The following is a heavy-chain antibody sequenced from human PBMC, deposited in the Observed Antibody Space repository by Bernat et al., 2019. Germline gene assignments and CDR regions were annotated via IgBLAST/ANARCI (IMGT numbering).Heavy chain of an antibody. CDR2: ISYDGSNK. CDR3: AKAANYDGSGSYPGPLDAFDI. J-gene: IGHJ3*02. CDR1: GFTFSSYG. D-gene: IGHD3-10*01. V-gene: IGHV3-30*18. Sequence: QVQLVESGGGVVQPGRSLRLSCAASGFTFSSYGMHWVRQAPGKGLEWVAVISYDGSNKYYADYVKGRFTISRDNSKNTLYLQMNSLRAEDTAVYYCAKAANYDGSGSYPGPLDAFDIWGQGTMVTVSS.